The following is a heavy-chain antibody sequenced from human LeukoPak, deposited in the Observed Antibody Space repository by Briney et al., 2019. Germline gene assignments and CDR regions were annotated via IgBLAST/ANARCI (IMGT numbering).Heavy chain of an antibody. V-gene: IGHV4-61*01. CDR2: VYYSGST. Sequence: PSETLSLTCTVSGGSVSSGNYYWSWIRQPPGKGLEWIGDVYYSGSTNYNPSLKSRVTISVDTSKNQFSLKLSSVNTADTAVYYCARLYSSSWYKAFDIWGQGTMVTVSS. D-gene: IGHD6-13*01. CDR3: ARLYSSSWYKAFDI. J-gene: IGHJ3*02. CDR1: GGSVSSGNYY.